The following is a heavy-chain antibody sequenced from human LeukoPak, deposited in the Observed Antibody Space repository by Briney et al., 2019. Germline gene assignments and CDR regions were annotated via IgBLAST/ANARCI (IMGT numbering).Heavy chain of an antibody. J-gene: IGHJ4*02. D-gene: IGHD4-17*01. CDR1: GITFNNYA. CDR3: AKDRDWTVTVPDY. Sequence: GGSLRLSCAASGITFNNYAMSWVRQAPGKGLEWVSTIGSSGYDTYYADSVKGRFPISRDNSKSTLYLQMNSLRAEDTAVYYCAKDRDWTVTVPDYWGQGTLVTVSS. CDR2: IGSSGYDT. V-gene: IGHV3-23*01.